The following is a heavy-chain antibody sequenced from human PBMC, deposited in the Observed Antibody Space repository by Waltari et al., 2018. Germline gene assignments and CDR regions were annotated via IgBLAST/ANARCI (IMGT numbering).Heavy chain of an antibody. CDR1: GVSCSIHY. Sequence: QVQLQESAPRLVKPSETLSLTCTVSGVSCSIHYWCCLRQPPGKGLEWIGYIYYSGSTNYNPSLKSRVTISVDTSKNQFSLKLGSVTAADTAVYYCARDVPPVSSGDNAFDIWGQGTMVTVSS. D-gene: IGHD3-22*01. CDR2: IYYSGST. CDR3: ARDVPPVSSGDNAFDI. V-gene: IGHV4-59*11. J-gene: IGHJ3*02.